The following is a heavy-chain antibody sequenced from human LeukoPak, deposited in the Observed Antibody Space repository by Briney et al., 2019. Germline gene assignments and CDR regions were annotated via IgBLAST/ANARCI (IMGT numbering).Heavy chain of an antibody. J-gene: IGHJ4*01. CDR3: ARHHDYYDS. CDR1: GASINNNF. V-gene: IGHV4-59*08. D-gene: IGHD3-22*01. Sequence: PSETLSLTCTVSGASINNNFWAWIRQPPGKGLEWIGYIYSSGSANYNPSLKSRVIVSGDTSKNQISLNLTSVTAADTALYFCARHHDYYDSWGHGTLVTVSS. CDR2: IYSSGSA.